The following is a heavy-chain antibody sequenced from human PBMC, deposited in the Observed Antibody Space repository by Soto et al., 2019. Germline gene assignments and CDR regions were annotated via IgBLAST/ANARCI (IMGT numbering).Heavy chain of an antibody. V-gene: IGHV5-51*01. Sequence: LKISCKGSGYSFTSYWIGWVRQMPGKGLEWMGIIYSGDSDTRYSPSFQGQVTISADKSISTAYLQWSSLKASDTAMYYCARTLTLYSSSGDYYGMDVWGQGTTVTVSS. CDR1: GYSFTSYW. CDR2: IYSGDSDT. CDR3: ARTLTLYSSSGDYYGMDV. D-gene: IGHD6-6*01. J-gene: IGHJ6*02.